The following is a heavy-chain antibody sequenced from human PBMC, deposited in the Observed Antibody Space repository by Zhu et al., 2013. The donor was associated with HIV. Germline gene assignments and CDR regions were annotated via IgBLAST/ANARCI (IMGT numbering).Heavy chain of an antibody. CDR1: GYTFNSYY. Sequence: VEFVQSGAEVRKPGASVKVSCRASGYTFNSYYLHWVRQAPGQGLEWMGEINPNTGGTTYAQRYRDRVSMTADTSTNTISLVLSRLTVADTAVYYCTRSTAITMFGYIVGHRHYALDVWGRGDDGHRLV. CDR2: INPNTGGT. J-gene: IGHJ6*02. D-gene: IGHD3-3*01. CDR3: TRSTAITMFGYIVGHRHYALDV. V-gene: IGHV1-46*02.